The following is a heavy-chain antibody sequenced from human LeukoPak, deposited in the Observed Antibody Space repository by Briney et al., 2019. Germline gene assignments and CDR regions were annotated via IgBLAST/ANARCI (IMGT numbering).Heavy chain of an antibody. V-gene: IGHV3-48*02. CDR3: ASRRGSYLSYAFDI. CDR1: GFPFSTYI. Sequence: GGSLRLSCAASGFPFSTYIMNWVRQAPGKGLEWVSYISSSSTNIYYADSVKGRFTISRDNAKNSLYLQMNRLRDEDTAVYYCASRRGSYLSYAFDIWGQGTMVTFSS. D-gene: IGHD3-10*01. CDR2: ISSSSTNI. J-gene: IGHJ3*02.